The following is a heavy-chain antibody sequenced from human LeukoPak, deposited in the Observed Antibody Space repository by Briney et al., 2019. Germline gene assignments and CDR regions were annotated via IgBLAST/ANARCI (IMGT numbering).Heavy chain of an antibody. D-gene: IGHD2-8*01. J-gene: IGHJ4*02. CDR2: ISYDGSNK. Sequence: PGGSLRLSCAAPGFTFSSYAMHWVRQAPGKGLEWVAVISYDGSNKYYADSVKGRFTISRDNSKNTLYLQMNSLRAEDTAVYYCAVTNGVPQEYWGQGTLVTVSS. CDR1: GFTFSSYA. CDR3: AVTNGVPQEY. V-gene: IGHV3-30-3*01.